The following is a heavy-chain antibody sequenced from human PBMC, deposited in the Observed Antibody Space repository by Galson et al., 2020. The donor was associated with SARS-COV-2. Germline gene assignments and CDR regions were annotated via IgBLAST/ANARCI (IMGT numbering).Heavy chain of an antibody. CDR2: ISGSGGST. Sequence: GGSLRLSCAASGFTFSSYAMNWVRQAPGKGLEWVSSISGSGGSTYYADSVKGRFTISRDNSKNTLYLQMNSLRAEDTAVYYCAIKEGYYYYGMDVWGQGTTVTVSS. CDR3: AIKEGYYYYGMDV. V-gene: IGHV3-23*01. J-gene: IGHJ6*02. CDR1: GFTFSSYA.